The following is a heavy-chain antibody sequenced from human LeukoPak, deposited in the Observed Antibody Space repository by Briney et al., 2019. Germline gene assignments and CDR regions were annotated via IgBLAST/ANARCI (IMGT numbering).Heavy chain of an antibody. D-gene: IGHD1-26*01. Sequence: SETLSRTCTVSGGSISSYYWSWIRQPPGMGLEWIGCIYYSGSTNYNPSLKSRVTISVDTSKDQFSLRLTSVTAADTAVYYCARSFLGDWYFDLWGRGTLVTVSS. V-gene: IGHV4-59*01. CDR2: IYYSGST. J-gene: IGHJ2*01. CDR1: GGSISSYY. CDR3: ARSFLGDWYFDL.